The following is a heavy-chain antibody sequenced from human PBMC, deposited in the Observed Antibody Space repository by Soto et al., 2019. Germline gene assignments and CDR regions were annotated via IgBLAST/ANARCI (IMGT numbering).Heavy chain of an antibody. Sequence: PSGSLRLSCAASGFTVSSNYMSWVRQAPGKGLEWVSVIYSGGSTYYADSAKGRFTISRDNSKNTLYLQMNSLRAEDTAVYYCAREGIAARPFLWGQGTLVTVSS. CDR2: IYSGGST. CDR3: AREGIAARPFL. V-gene: IGHV3-53*01. CDR1: GFTVSSNY. J-gene: IGHJ4*02. D-gene: IGHD6-6*01.